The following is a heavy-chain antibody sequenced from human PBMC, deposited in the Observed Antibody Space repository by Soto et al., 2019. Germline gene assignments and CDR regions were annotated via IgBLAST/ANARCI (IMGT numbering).Heavy chain of an antibody. D-gene: IGHD6-6*01. V-gene: IGHV4-30-4*01. CDR1: GGSISSGDYY. CDR3: ARERPDGARLAP. Sequence: QVQLQESGPGLVKPSQTLSLTCTVSGGSISSGDYYWSWIRQPPGKGLEWIGYIYHSGSTYYNPSLASRVTISVDTSKTQFSLTLSSVTAADTAVYYCARERPDGARLAPWGQGTLVTVSS. CDR2: IYHSGST. J-gene: IGHJ5*02.